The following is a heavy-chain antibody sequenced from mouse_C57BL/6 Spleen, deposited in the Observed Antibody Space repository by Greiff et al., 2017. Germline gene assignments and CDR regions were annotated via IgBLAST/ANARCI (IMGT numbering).Heavy chain of an antibody. CDR3: ARDRKYWYFDV. CDR1: GFTFSSYA. Sequence: EVMLVESGGGLVKPGGSLKLSCAASGFTFSSYAMSWVRQTPEKRLEWVATISDGGSYTYYPDNVKGRFTISRDNAKNNLYLQMSHLKSEDTAMYYCARDRKYWYFDVWGTGTTLTVSS. CDR2: ISDGGSYT. J-gene: IGHJ1*03. V-gene: IGHV5-4*01.